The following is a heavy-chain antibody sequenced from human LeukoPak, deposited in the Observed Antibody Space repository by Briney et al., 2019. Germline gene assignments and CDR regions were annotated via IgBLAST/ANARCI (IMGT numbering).Heavy chain of an antibody. D-gene: IGHD3-10*01. J-gene: IGHJ4*02. CDR1: GFTFSSYS. CDR2: ISTSSSYI. Sequence: GGSLKLSCAASGFTFSSYSMSWVRQAPGKGLEWVSSISTSSSYIYYADSVKGRFTISRDNAKNSLYLQMNSLRAEDTAVYYCARDKYGSGSYSWSKRLDYWGQGTLVTVSS. V-gene: IGHV3-21*01. CDR3: ARDKYGSGSYSWSKRLDY.